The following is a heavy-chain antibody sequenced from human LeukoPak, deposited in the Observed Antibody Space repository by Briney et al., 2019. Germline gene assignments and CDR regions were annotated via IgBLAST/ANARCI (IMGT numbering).Heavy chain of an antibody. CDR1: GGTFSSYT. Sequence: SVKVSCKASGGTFSSYTISWVRQAPGQGLEWMGRIIPILGIANYAQKFQGRVTITADKSTCTAYMELSSLRSEDTAVYYCARDDRGYCSSTSCYLGHDAFDIWGQGTMVTVSS. CDR3: ARDDRGYCSSTSCYLGHDAFDI. V-gene: IGHV1-69*04. CDR2: IIPILGIA. J-gene: IGHJ3*02. D-gene: IGHD2-2*01.